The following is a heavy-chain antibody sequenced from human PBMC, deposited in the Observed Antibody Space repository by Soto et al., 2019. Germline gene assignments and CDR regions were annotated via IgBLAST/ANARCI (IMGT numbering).Heavy chain of an antibody. J-gene: IGHJ6*02. CDR3: VRECVYAYGVHHPLGVDV. V-gene: IGHV3-13*01. Sequence: EVQLVESGGGLVQPGGSLRLSCVASGFTFSIYDMHWVRQATGKGLEWVSAIGLGGETYYSASVKGRFTISRENAKNSLCLQVNSLRADDTAIYYCVRECVYAYGVHHPLGVDVWGQGTKVTVS. D-gene: IGHD3-10*01. CDR1: GFTFSIYD. CDR2: IGLGGET.